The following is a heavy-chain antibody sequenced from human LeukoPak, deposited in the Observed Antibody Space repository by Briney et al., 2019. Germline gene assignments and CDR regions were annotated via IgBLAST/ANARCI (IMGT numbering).Heavy chain of an antibody. CDR1: GFTFSTYG. V-gene: IGHV3-30*02. J-gene: IGHJ6*03. CDR2: IRYDGGIK. CDR3: ARDGSLLWFGGYTHYYYYMDV. D-gene: IGHD3-10*01. Sequence: GGSLRLSCAASGFTFSTYGMHWVRQAPGKGLEWVAFIRYDGGIKHYTDAVKGRFTISRDNSKNTLYLQINSLRTEDTAVYYCARDGSLLWFGGYTHYYYYMDVWGKGTTVTVSS.